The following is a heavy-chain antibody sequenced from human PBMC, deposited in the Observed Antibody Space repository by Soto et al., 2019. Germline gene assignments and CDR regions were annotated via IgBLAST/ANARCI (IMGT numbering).Heavy chain of an antibody. CDR2: IYSNGNT. D-gene: IGHD2-15*01. CDR3: VVEDLGMEV. Sequence: SSETLSLTCTVSGGSISSYYWSWIRQPPGKGLEWVSIIYSNGNTYYADSVKGRFTIPRDNSKNTLYLQMNSLRVDDTAVYYCVVEDLGMEVWGQGTTVTVSS. V-gene: IGHV3-53*01. J-gene: IGHJ6*02. CDR1: GGSISSYY.